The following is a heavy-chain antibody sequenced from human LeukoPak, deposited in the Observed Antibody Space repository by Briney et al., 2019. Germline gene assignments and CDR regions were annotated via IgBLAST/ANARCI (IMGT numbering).Heavy chain of an antibody. Sequence: ASVKVSCKASGYTFTDYYMHWVRQAPGQRREWRGRINPYSGGTNYAQRFQGRVTMTRDTSISTAYMELSRLKSDDTAVYYCARDYSSGWYVYWGQGTLVTVSS. CDR1: GYTFTDYY. CDR2: INPYSGGT. CDR3: ARDYSSGWYVY. V-gene: IGHV1-2*06. D-gene: IGHD6-19*01. J-gene: IGHJ4*02.